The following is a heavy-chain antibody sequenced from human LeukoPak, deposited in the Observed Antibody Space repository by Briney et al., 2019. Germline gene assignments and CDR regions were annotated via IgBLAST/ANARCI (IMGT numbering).Heavy chain of an antibody. D-gene: IGHD3-22*01. CDR2: IWYDGSNK. CDR3: ARDPEDSSGYYYSVAFDI. CDR1: GFTFSSYG. Sequence: GRSLRLSCAASGFTFSSYGMHWVRQAPGKGLEWVAVIWYDGSNKYYADSVKGRFTISRDNSKNTLYLQMNSLRAEDTAVYYCARDPEDSSGYYYSVAFDIWGQGTMVTVSS. V-gene: IGHV3-33*01. J-gene: IGHJ3*02.